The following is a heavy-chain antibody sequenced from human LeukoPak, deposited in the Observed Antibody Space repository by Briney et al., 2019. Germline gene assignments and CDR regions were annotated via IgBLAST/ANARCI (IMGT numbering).Heavy chain of an antibody. D-gene: IGHD6-19*01. CDR2: MNPNSGST. V-gene: IGHV1-8*01. CDR1: GYIFSSYD. CDR3: ARARSGWAYNWFDP. Sequence: ASVKVSCKASGYIFSSYDINWVRQAPGQGLEWMGWMNPNSGSTGYAQKLQGRVTMTRNTSISTAYMELSSLRFEDTAVYYCARARSGWAYNWFDPWGQGTLVTVSS. J-gene: IGHJ5*02.